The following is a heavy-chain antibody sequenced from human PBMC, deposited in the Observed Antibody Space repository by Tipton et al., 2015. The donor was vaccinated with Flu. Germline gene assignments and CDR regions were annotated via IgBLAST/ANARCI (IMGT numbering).Heavy chain of an antibody. D-gene: IGHD6-19*01. V-gene: IGHV3-53*05. CDR2: IYSDANT. Sequence: SLRLSCAASGFTVSSHYMNWVRQAPGKGLEWVSVIYSDANTYYADSVKGRFTISRDNSKNTLYLQMNSLRVEDTAIYYCARVIPEFVAGLSYWGQGTQASVSS. CDR1: GFTVSSHY. J-gene: IGHJ4*02. CDR3: ARVIPEFVAGLSY.